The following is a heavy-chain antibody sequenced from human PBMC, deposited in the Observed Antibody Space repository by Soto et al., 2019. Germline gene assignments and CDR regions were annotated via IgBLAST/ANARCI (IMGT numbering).Heavy chain of an antibody. CDR1: GFTFRSYW. V-gene: IGHV3-7*03. CDR3: SGGGQLWSD. Sequence: GGSLRLSCVVSGFTFRSYWMTWVRQAPGKGLEWVANINEDGSEKYYVDSVKGRFTISRDNAKNSLYLQMNSLRAEDTAVYYCSGGGQLWSDWGQGTLVTVS. D-gene: IGHD5-18*01. J-gene: IGHJ4*02. CDR2: INEDGSEK.